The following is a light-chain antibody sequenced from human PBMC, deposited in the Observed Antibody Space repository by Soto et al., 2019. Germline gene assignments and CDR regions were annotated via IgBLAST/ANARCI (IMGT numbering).Light chain of an antibody. CDR2: DVS. Sequence: QSVLTQPPSASGSHGQSVTRSCTGSSSDVGGYEHVSWYQQHPGRVPKPLIYDVSKRLSGVPDRFSGSKSGNTASLTVSGLQAEDEADYYCSSYAGSDNMIFGGGTKLTVL. CDR3: SSYAGSDNMI. V-gene: IGLV2-8*01. J-gene: IGLJ2*01. CDR1: SSDVGGYEH.